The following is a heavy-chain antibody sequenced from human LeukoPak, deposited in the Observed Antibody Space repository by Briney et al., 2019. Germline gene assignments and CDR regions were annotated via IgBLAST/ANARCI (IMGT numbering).Heavy chain of an antibody. D-gene: IGHD3-10*01. CDR3: VRGRGSYGWFDP. J-gene: IGHJ5*02. Sequence: AGGSLRLSCAASGFTSSSYWMHWVRQVPGKGLVWVSRISGDGTARNYADSVKGRFTISRDDAKNTVDLQVNSLRGEDTAVYYCVRGRGSYGWFDPWGQGTLVTVSS. CDR2: ISGDGTAR. CDR1: GFTSSSYW. V-gene: IGHV3-74*01.